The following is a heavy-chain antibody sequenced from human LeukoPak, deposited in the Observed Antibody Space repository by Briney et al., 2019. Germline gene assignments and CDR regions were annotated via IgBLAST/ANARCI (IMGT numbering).Heavy chain of an antibody. CDR2: IRDAGSNE. D-gene: IGHD3-22*01. CDR1: GFTFSTYA. CDR3: ARDMYPYYYDSSGYYGAEYFQH. J-gene: IGHJ1*01. V-gene: IGHV3-30*02. Sequence: GGSLRLSCAASGFTFSTYAMHWVRQAPGKGLEWVAFIRDAGSNEYYADSVKGRFTISRDNSKNTLYLQMTSLKTEDTAVYYCARDMYPYYYDSSGYYGAEYFQHWGQGTLVTVSS.